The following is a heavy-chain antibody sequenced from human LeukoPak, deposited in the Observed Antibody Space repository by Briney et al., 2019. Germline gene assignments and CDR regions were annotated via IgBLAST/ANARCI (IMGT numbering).Heavy chain of an antibody. D-gene: IGHD1-26*01. J-gene: IGHJ4*02. CDR3: ARDRGSYYGYFDS. CDR2: IYYSGST. Sequence: SETLSLTCTVSGGSISSGGCYWDWIRQHPGKGLEWIGYIYYSGSTYYNPSLKSRVAISVDTSKNQFSLKLSSVTAADTAVYYCARDRGSYYGYFDSWGQGTLVTVSS. CDR1: GGSISSGGCY. V-gene: IGHV4-31*03.